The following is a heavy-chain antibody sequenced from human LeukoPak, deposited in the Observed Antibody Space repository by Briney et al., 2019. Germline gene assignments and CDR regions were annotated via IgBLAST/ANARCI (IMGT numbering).Heavy chain of an antibody. CDR3: ARDCSGGSCPTVEYFQH. J-gene: IGHJ1*01. CDR2: IIPIFGTA. D-gene: IGHD2-15*01. V-gene: IGHV1-69*05. Sequence: SVKVSCKASGGAFSSYAISWVRQAPGQGLEWMGGIIPIFGTANYAQKFQGRVTITTDESTSTAYMELSSLRSEDTAVYYCARDCSGGSCPTVEYFQHWGQGTLVTVSS. CDR1: GGAFSSYA.